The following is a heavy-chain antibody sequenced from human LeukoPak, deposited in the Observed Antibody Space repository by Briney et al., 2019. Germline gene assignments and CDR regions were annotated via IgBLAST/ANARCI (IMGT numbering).Heavy chain of an antibody. CDR2: INWNGDST. V-gene: IGHV3-20*04. CDR3: ARDLRVVITGSFDS. J-gene: IGHJ4*02. Sequence: GRSLRLSCAASGFSFDDYGLTWARQAPGKGLVWVSGINWNGDSTDYADSVKGRFTISRDNAKNSLYLQMNSLRAEDTALYYCARDLRVVITGSFDSWGQGTLVTVSS. D-gene: IGHD3-22*01. CDR1: GFSFDDYG.